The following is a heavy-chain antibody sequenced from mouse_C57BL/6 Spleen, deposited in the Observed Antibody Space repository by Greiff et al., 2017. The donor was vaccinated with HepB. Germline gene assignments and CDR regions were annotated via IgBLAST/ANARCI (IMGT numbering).Heavy chain of an antibody. J-gene: IGHJ4*01. CDR2: ISSGGDYI. CDR1: GFTFSSYA. CDR3: TRERVVGMDY. Sequence: EVKLMESGEGLVKPGGSLKLSCAASGFTFSSYAMSWVRQTPEKRLEWVAYISSGGDYIYYADTVKGRFTISRVNARNTLYLQMSSLKSEDTAMYYCTRERVVGMDYWGQGTSVTVSS. D-gene: IGHD1-1*01. V-gene: IGHV5-9-1*02.